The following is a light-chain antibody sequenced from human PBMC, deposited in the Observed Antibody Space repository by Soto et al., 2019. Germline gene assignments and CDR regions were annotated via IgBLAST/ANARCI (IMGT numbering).Light chain of an antibody. Sequence: EIVLTQSPGSLSLSPGQRATLSCRASQSVDSTFFAWYQKKPGQAPRLLIYGASKRDTGVPDTFSGSGSGTYFTLTISRLEPEDLAVYYCQQYMSSVTFGQGTKVEI. CDR3: QQYMSSVT. CDR2: GAS. CDR1: QSVDSTF. J-gene: IGKJ1*01. V-gene: IGKV3-20*01.